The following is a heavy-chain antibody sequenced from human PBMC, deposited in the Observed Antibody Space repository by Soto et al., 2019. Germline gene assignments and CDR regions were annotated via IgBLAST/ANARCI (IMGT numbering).Heavy chain of an antibody. V-gene: IGHV3-48*01. D-gene: IGHD3-16*02. CDR1: GFTFSSYS. Sequence: EVQLVESGGGLVQPGGSLRLSCAASGFTFSSYSMNWVRQAPGKGLEWVSYISSSSSTIYYADSVKGRFTISRDNAKNSLYLQMTSLRAEDTAVYYCARGPHETDYDYVWGSYRSDYYYGMDVWGQGTTVTVSS. CDR2: ISSSSSTI. J-gene: IGHJ6*02. CDR3: ARGPHETDYDYVWGSYRSDYYYGMDV.